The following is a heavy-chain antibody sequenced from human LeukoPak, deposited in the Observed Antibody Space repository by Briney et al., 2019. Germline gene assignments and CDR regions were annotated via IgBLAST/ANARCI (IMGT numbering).Heavy chain of an antibody. Sequence: GASVKVSCKASGGTFSSYAISWVRQAPGQGLEWMGGIIPIIGTANYAQKFQGRVTVTADESTSTAYMELSSLRSEDTAVYYCALRGYSYGYENFDYWGQGTLVTVSS. J-gene: IGHJ4*02. D-gene: IGHD5-18*01. CDR1: GGTFSSYA. V-gene: IGHV1-69*13. CDR2: IIPIIGTA. CDR3: ALRGYSYGYENFDY.